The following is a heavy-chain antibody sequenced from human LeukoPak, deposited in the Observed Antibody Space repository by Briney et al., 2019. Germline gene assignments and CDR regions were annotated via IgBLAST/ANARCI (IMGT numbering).Heavy chain of an antibody. Sequence: PGWSLRLSCEASGFSFTNTWMSWVRQAPGKGLEWVGRVKSKADDGTTDYAAPVQGRFTISRDDSKNTLSLQMNSLKTEDTAVYYCATEGGSGSYYGDDAFDMWGQGTMVTVSS. CDR2: VKSKADDGTT. J-gene: IGHJ3*02. V-gene: IGHV3-15*01. CDR1: GFSFTNTW. D-gene: IGHD3-10*01. CDR3: ATEGGSGSYYGDDAFDM.